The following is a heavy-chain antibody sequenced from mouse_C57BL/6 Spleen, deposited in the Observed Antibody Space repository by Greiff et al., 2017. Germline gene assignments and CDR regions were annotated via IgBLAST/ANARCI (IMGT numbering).Heavy chain of an antibody. CDR2: IHPNSGST. Sequence: QVQLQQPGTELVKPGASVTLSCKASGYTFTSYWMHWVKQRPGQGLEWIGMIHPNSGSTNYNEKFKSKARLTVDKSSSTSYMQLSSLTSEDSAVYYCTRHVGYPAWFAYGGQATLVHVSA. D-gene: IGHD2-3*01. V-gene: IGHV1-64*01. CDR1: GYTFTSYW. CDR3: TRHVGYPAWFAY. J-gene: IGHJ3*01.